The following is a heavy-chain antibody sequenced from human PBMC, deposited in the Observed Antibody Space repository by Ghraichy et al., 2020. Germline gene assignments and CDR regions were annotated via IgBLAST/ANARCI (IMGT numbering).Heavy chain of an antibody. Sequence: GGSVRLSCAASGFTVSSNYMSWVRQAPGKGLEWVSVIYSGGSTYYADSVKGRFTISRDNSKNTLYLQMNSLRAEDTAVYYCARVPYGAYFDYWGQGTLVTVSS. J-gene: IGHJ4*02. V-gene: IGHV3-53*01. D-gene: IGHD4-17*01. CDR1: GFTVSSNY. CDR2: IYSGGST. CDR3: ARVPYGAYFDY.